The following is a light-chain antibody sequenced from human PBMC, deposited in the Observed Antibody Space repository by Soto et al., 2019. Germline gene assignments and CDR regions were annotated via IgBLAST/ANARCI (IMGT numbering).Light chain of an antibody. CDR1: QSVSSSY. V-gene: IGKV3-20*01. CDR2: GAS. CDR3: QQYGSSPRT. J-gene: IGKJ1*01. Sequence: EIVLTQSPGTLSLSPGERATLSCRASQSVSSSYLAWYQQKPGQAPRLLIYGASSRATGIPDRFSDSGSEKDLTLTNSRLEPEDFAVYYCQQYGSSPRTFGQGNKVEIK.